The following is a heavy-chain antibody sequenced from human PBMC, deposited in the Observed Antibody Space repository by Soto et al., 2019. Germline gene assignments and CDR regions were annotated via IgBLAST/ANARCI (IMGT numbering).Heavy chain of an antibody. Sequence: EVPLLESGGGLVQPGGSLRLSCAASGFTFSSYAMRWVRQAPVKGLEWVSAISGSGGSTYYADSVKGRFTIARDNSKNTLYLQMNILRAEDTAVYYCARRGSGSYYDYWGQGTLVTVSS. CDR2: ISGSGGST. D-gene: IGHD1-26*01. V-gene: IGHV3-23*01. CDR3: ARRGSGSYYDY. CDR1: GFTFSSYA. J-gene: IGHJ4*02.